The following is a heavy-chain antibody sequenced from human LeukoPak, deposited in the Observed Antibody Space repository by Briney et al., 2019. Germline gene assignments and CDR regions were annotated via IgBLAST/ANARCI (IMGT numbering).Heavy chain of an antibody. CDR2: ISGSGGST. V-gene: IGHV3-23*01. D-gene: IGHD2-21*02. J-gene: IGHJ4*02. CDR3: AKNMGVTATEYYFDY. CDR1: GFTFSSYA. Sequence: GGCLRLSCAASGFTFSSYAMSWVRQAPGKGLEWVSAISGSGGSTYYADSVKGRFTISRDNSKNTLYLQMNSLRAEDTAVYYCAKNMGVTATEYYFDYWGQGTLVTVSS.